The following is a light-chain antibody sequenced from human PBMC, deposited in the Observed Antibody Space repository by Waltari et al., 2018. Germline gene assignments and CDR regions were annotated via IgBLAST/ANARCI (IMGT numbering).Light chain of an antibody. CDR2: GAS. J-gene: IGKJ1*01. V-gene: IGKV3D-15*01. CDR3: QQNNNWPWT. CDR1: QSVSSG. Sequence: EIVLTQSPATLSLSPGDRATFPCRASQSVSSGLTWYQQKTGQAPRLLIFGASSRATGIPDRFSGSGSGTEFNLSISGLEPEDVAVYYCQQNNNWPWTFGQGTKVEIK.